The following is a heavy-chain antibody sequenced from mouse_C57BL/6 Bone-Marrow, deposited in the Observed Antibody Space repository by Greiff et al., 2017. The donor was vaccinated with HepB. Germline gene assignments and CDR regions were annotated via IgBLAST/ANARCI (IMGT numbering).Heavy chain of an antibody. D-gene: IGHD1-1*01. CDR3: AREEVNLLLRYGPYY. CDR2: IYPRDGST. CDR1: GYTFTDHT. Sequence: VQLQESDAELVKPGASVKISCKVSGYTFTDHTIHWMKQRPEQGLEWIGYIYPRDGSTKYNEKFKGKATLTADKSSSTAYMQLNSLTSEDSAVYFCAREEVNLLLRYGPYYWGQGTTLTVSS. V-gene: IGHV1-78*01. J-gene: IGHJ2*01.